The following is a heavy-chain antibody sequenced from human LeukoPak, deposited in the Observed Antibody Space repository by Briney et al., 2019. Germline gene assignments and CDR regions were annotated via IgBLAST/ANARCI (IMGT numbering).Heavy chain of an antibody. Sequence: PSETLSLTCTVSGDSISRYYWSWIRQPAGKGLEWIGRVSTSGSTNYNPSLKSRVTMSVDTSKNQFSLKLSSMTAADTAVYYCASGTGENFDYWGQGTLVTVSS. CDR3: ASGTGENFDY. J-gene: IGHJ4*02. V-gene: IGHV4-4*07. CDR1: GDSISRYY. D-gene: IGHD7-27*01. CDR2: VSTSGST.